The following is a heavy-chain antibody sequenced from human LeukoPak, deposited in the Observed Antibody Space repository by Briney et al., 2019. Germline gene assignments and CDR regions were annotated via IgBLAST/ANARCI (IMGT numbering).Heavy chain of an antibody. J-gene: IGHJ5*02. D-gene: IGHD4-11*01. V-gene: IGHV3-30*02. Sequence: GGSLRLSCAASGFTFSNFGMHWVRQSPGKGLQWVAIIRFDGTSKNYADSVKGRFTISRDNSKNTLYLQMNSLRGEDTAMYYCAKDFTDYRNYKWAFDPWGQGTLVTVSS. CDR2: IRFDGTSK. CDR1: GFTFSNFG. CDR3: AKDFTDYRNYKWAFDP.